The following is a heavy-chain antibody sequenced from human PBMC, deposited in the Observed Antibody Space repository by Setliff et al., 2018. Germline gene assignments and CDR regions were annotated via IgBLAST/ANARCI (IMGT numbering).Heavy chain of an antibody. CDR2: IHPNTGST. J-gene: IGHJ3*01. V-gene: IGHV1-2*06. D-gene: IGHD3-16*02. Sequence: GASVKVSCKTSGYTFTAYYIYWVRQAPGHGLELMGRIHPNTGSTNYLQDFQGRVTITRDTSIYTVYMELTGLTSGDTAVYYCAKQGYSASLYAFDVWGQGTVVTVSS. CDR3: AKQGYSASLYAFDV. CDR1: GYTFTAYY.